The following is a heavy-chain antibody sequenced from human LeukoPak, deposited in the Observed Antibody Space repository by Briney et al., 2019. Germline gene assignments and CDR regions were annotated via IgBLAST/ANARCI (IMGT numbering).Heavy chain of an antibody. CDR1: GFTFSSYG. D-gene: IGHD4-17*01. J-gene: IGHJ3*02. CDR3: ARGSAGYGDPSYDAFDI. CDR2: IWYDGSNK. V-gene: IGHV3-33*01. Sequence: GGSLRLSCAASGFTFSSYGMHWVRQAPGKGLEWVAVIWYDGSNKYYADSVKGRFTISRGNSKNTLYLQMNSLRAEDTAVYYCARGSAGYGDPSYDAFDIWGQGTMVTVSS.